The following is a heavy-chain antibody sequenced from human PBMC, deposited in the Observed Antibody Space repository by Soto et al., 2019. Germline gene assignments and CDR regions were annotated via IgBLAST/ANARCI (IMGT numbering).Heavy chain of an antibody. V-gene: IGHV3-33*01. CDR3: ARDLRNGRWLQKKPLDY. CDR1: GFTFSSYG. CDR2: IWYDGSNK. D-gene: IGHD5-12*01. Sequence: GRSLRLSCAASGFTFSSYGMHWVRQAPGKGLEWVAVIWYDGSNKYYADSVKGRFTISRDNSKNTLYLQMNSLRAEDTAVYYCARDLRNGRWLQKKPLDYWGQGTLVTVSS. J-gene: IGHJ4*02.